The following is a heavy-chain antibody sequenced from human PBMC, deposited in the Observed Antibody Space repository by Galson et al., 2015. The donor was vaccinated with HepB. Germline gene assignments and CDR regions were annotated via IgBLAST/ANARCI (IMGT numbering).Heavy chain of an antibody. J-gene: IGHJ3*02. D-gene: IGHD2-2*01. CDR3: ARLHREDIVVVSAVNQGAFDI. Sequence: SVKVSCKASGGTFSSYGISWVRQAPGQGLEWMGEITPVLNSASYAQKFQGRVTITADESTSTAYMELGSLRSEDTAVYYCARLHREDIVVVSAVNQGAFDIWGQGTMVTVSS. CDR2: ITPVLNSA. V-gene: IGHV1-69*13. CDR1: GGTFSSYG.